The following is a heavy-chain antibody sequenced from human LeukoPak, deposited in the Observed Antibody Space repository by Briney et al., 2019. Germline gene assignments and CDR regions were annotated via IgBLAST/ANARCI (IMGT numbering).Heavy chain of an antibody. V-gene: IGHV1-3*01. CDR1: GYTFTSYG. Sequence: GASVKVSCKASGYTFTSYGISWVRQAPGQRPEWMGWINVGNGDTEYSHHFQGRVTITRDTSASTAYMEMSSLTSEDTALYYCARDDCGDTCYPGGYWGQGTLVTVSS. J-gene: IGHJ4*02. CDR2: INVGNGDT. CDR3: ARDDCGDTCYPGGY. D-gene: IGHD2-21*01.